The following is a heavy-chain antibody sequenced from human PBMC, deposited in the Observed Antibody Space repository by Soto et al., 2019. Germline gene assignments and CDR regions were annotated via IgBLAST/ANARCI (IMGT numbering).Heavy chain of an antibody. CDR1: GGTFRNHV. Sequence: QVQLLQSGAEVKKPGSSVKVSCKASGGTFRNHVFNWVRQAPVQGLVWMGGIIPIIGTPNYAQKFQGRVLIPAYASTNKVYLDVSSLRSQDTAVYYCARDLEFRDGNISHLDYWGQGTLVTVSS. CDR3: ARDLEFRDGNISHLDY. J-gene: IGHJ4*02. CDR2: IIPIIGTP. V-gene: IGHV1-69*01. D-gene: IGHD3-10*01.